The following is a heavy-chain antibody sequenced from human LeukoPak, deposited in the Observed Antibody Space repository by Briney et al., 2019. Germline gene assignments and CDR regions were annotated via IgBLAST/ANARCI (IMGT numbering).Heavy chain of an antibody. CDR3: SGARGDY. CDR2: IKSKSADGTT. CDR1: GFTFSQAW. Sequence: GGSLRLSCEASGFTFSQAWMNWVRQAPGQGREWVGRIKSKSADGTTVYSARVRDRFFISRDDSKNTTYLQMNRLTTEDTGVYFCSGARGDYWGQGVLVTVSA. D-gene: IGHD1-26*01. J-gene: IGHJ4*02. V-gene: IGHV3-15*07.